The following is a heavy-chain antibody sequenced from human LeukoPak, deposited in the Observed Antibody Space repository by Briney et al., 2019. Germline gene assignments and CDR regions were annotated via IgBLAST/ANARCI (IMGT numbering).Heavy chain of an antibody. Sequence: HPGGSLSLSCAASGFTFSSYAMSWVRQAPGKGLEWVSAISGSCGSTYYADSVKGRFTISRDNSKNTLYLQMNSLRAEDTAVYYCAKMGYCSGGSCSCFDYWGQGTLVTVSS. J-gene: IGHJ4*02. CDR2: ISGSCGST. CDR1: GFTFSSYA. CDR3: AKMGYCSGGSCSCFDY. D-gene: IGHD2-15*01. V-gene: IGHV3-23*01.